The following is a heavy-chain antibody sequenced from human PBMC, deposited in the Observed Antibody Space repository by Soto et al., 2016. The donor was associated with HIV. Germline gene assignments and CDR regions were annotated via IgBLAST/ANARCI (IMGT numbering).Heavy chain of an antibody. Sequence: EVQLVQSGGGPVKPGGSLRLSCAASGFTFNTFSMSWVRQAPGKELEWVSSISSSASYIYYADSVKGRFTISRDNAKKSLFLQMNSLRAEDTAVYYCAKMIAATGSGPIDRATPPGGGGWFGPWGPGNPGPPSPQ. V-gene: IGHV3-21*01. CDR3: AKMIAATGSGPIDRATPPGGGGWFGP. D-gene: IGHD2-15*01. CDR2: ISSSASYI. CDR1: GFTFNTFS. J-gene: IGHJ5*02.